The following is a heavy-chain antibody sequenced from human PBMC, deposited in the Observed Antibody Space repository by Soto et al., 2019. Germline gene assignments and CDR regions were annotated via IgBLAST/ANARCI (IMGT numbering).Heavy chain of an antibody. CDR2: IDPNSGGT. CDR1: GYTFTGYY. J-gene: IGHJ5*02. V-gene: IGHV1-2*04. Sequence: ASVKVSCKASGYTFTGYYMHWVRQAPGQGLEWMGWIDPNSGGTNYAQKFQGWITMTRDTSISTAYMELSRLRSDDTAVYYCARGTKSYCSGWYRVFDPWGQGTLVTVSS. D-gene: IGHD6-19*01. CDR3: ARGTKSYCSGWYRVFDP.